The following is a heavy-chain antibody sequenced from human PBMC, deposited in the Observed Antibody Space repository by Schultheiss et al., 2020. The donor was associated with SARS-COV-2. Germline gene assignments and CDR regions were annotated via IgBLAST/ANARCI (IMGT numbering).Heavy chain of an antibody. D-gene: IGHD6-13*01. CDR2: IYHSGST. V-gene: IGHV4-4*02. CDR3: AREQWSSNWSGNWFDP. J-gene: IGHJ5*02. CDR1: GFTFSSYEM. Sequence: GSLRLSCAASGFTFSSYEMNWVRQPPGKGLEWIGEIYHSGSTNYNPSLKSRVTISVDKSKNQFSLKLSSVTAADTAVYYCAREQWSSNWSGNWFDPWGQGTLVTVSS.